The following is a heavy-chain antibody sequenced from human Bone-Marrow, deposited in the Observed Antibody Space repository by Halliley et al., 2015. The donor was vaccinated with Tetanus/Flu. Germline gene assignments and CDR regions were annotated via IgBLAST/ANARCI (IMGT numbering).Heavy chain of an antibody. V-gene: IGHV4-59*13. J-gene: IGHJ4*02. CDR3: VTGKGWLPDY. D-gene: IGHD5-12*01. CDR2: VYDSGST. Sequence: GKGLEWIGYVYDSGSTKYNPSLKSRVPISRDTSKNRFSLNLTSVTAADTAVYYCVTGKGWLPDYWGQGTVVTVSS.